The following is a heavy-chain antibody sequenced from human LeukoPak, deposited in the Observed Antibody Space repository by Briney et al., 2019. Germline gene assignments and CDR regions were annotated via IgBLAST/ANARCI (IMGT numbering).Heavy chain of an antibody. CDR1: GFIFSSYA. Sequence: GGSLRLSCAASGFIFSSYAMSWVRRAPGKGLEWVSTVSGSGSNTYYADSVKGRFTISRDNSKNTFYLQMNSLRAEDTAVYYCAKDPPTVAGTDYFDYWDQGTLVTVSS. CDR3: AKDPPTVAGTDYFDY. V-gene: IGHV3-23*01. D-gene: IGHD6-19*01. CDR2: VSGSGSNT. J-gene: IGHJ4*02.